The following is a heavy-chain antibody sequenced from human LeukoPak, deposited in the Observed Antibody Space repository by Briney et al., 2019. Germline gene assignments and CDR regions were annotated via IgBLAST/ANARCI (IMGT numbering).Heavy chain of an antibody. CDR1: GYTFTGYY. CDR2: INPKSGGT. D-gene: IGHD5-12*01. Sequence: ASVKVSCKASGYTFTGYYMHWVRQAPGQGLEWMGWINPKSGGTNYAQKFQDRVTMTRDTSISTAYMELSRVRSDDTAVYYCARAYSAYDDAFDIWGQGTMVTVSS. CDR3: ARAYSAYDDAFDI. V-gene: IGHV1-2*02. J-gene: IGHJ3*02.